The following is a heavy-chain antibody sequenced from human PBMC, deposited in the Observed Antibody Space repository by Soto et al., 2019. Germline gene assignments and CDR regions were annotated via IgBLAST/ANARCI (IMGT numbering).Heavy chain of an antibody. CDR2: INPNSGGT. J-gene: IGHJ6*02. CDR3: ARGVGGYYYYYYGMDV. Sequence: ASVKVSCTASGYTFTGYYMHWVRQAPGQGLEWMGWINPNSGGTNYAQKFQGWVTMTRDTSISTAYMELSRLRSDDTAVYYCARGVGGYYYYYYGMDVWGQGTTVTVSS. D-gene: IGHD3-16*01. V-gene: IGHV1-2*04. CDR1: GYTFTGYY.